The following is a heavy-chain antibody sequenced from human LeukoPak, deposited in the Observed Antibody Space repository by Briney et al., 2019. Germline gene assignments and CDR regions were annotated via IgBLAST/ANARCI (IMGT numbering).Heavy chain of an antibody. J-gene: IGHJ6*02. CDR2: IKQDGSEK. CDR3: AREVAVGLEPHYYYYGMDV. V-gene: IGHV3-7*01. CDR1: GFTFSNYW. Sequence: GGSLRLSCVASGFTFSNYWMSWVRQAPGKGLEWVANIKQDGSEKYYADSVKGRFTISRDNSKNTLYLQMNSLRAEDTAVYYCAREVAVGLEPHYYYYGMDVWGQGTTVTVSS. D-gene: IGHD1-1*01.